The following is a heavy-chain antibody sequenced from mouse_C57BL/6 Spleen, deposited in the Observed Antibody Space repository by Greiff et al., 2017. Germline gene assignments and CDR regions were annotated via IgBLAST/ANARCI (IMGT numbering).Heavy chain of an antibody. CDR2: IDPETGGT. J-gene: IGHJ3*01. D-gene: IGHD2-4*01. CDR1: GYTFTDYE. CDR3: TSYDYDAWFAY. V-gene: IGHV1-15*01. Sequence: VQLQESGAELVRPGASVTLSCKASGYTFTDYEMHWVKQTPVHGLEWIGAIDPETGGTAYNQKFKGKAILTADKSSSTAYMELRSLTSEDSAVYYCTSYDYDAWFAYWGQGTLVTVSA.